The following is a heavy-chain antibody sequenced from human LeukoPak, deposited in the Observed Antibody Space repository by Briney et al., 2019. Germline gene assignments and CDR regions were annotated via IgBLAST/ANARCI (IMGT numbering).Heavy chain of an antibody. Sequence: SVKGRFTISRDNAKTSLYLQMNSLRAEDTAVYYCARGSRGWSRDYWGQGTLVTVSS. J-gene: IGHJ4*02. CDR3: ARGSRGWSRDY. V-gene: IGHV3-21*01. D-gene: IGHD6-19*01.